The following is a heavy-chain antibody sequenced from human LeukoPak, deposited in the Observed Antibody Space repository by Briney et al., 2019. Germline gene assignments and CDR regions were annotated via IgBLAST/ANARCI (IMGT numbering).Heavy chain of an antibody. CDR3: ARVGTQFNHYDSSGYYNLFDY. CDR1: GYTFTGYY. J-gene: IGHJ4*02. CDR2: INPNSGGT. Sequence: ASVRVSCKASGYTFTGYYMHWVRQAPGQGLEWMGWINPNSGGTKYAQKFQGRVTMTRDTSISTAYMELSRLRSDDTAVYYCARVGTQFNHYDSSGYYNLFDYWGQGTLVTVSS. V-gene: IGHV1-2*02. D-gene: IGHD3-22*01.